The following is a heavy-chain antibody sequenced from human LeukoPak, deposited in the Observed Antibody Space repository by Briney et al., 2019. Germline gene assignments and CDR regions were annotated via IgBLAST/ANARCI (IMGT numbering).Heavy chain of an antibody. V-gene: IGHV3-23*01. J-gene: IGHJ4*02. CDR3: AKASWVSTADAVL. D-gene: IGHD3-16*01. CDR2: HRGNGDA. CDR1: GFTFSSYA. Sequence: GGSLTLSCVASGFTFSSYAMSWVRETPARGLEWVSSHRGNGDAFYADSVKGRFTLSRDESRNTVYLQLNKLRVEDTAIYYCAKASWVSTADAVLWGQGTVVTVSS.